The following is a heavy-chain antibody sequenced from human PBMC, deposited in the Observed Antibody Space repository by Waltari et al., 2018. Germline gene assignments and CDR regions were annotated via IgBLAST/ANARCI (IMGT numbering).Heavy chain of an antibody. CDR2: IWYDGSNT. CDR1: GFSFSDYN. CDR3: ARPAWNDPPYYYGMDV. V-gene: IGHV3-33*08. Sequence: QLVESGGGLVKPGSSLRLSCAASGFSFSDYNMHWVRQAPGKGREGVGVIWYDGSNTDYRESVKGRFTIPRDNVKNTVDLQMNNLRVEDTAVYYCARPAWNDPPYYYGMDVWGPGTTVSVSS. D-gene: IGHD1-1*01. J-gene: IGHJ6*02.